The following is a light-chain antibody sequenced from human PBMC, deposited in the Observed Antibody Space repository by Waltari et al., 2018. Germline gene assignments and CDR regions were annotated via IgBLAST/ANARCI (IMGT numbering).Light chain of an antibody. J-gene: IGKJ4*01. Sequence: CRASQSVSSTSLSWYQQKRGQAPRLLIYGASTRATGIPDRFSGSGSGTDFTLTISRLEPEDFAVYYCQQYDSIVLTFGGGTKVEI. V-gene: IGKV3-20*01. CDR1: QSVSSTS. CDR3: QQYDSIVLT. CDR2: GAS.